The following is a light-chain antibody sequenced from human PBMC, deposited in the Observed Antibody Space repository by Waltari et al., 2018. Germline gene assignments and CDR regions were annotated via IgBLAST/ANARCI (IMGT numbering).Light chain of an antibody. CDR1: ETVLYSPKNQNF. Sequence: DIVLTQSPDSLAVSLGERATIDCRSSETVLYSPKNQNFLAWYQQRPGQPPKFLISWASTRQSGVPDRFVGSGSGTHFTLTITSLQAEDVAVYYCQQYYAIPLTFGGGTKVAIK. CDR3: QQYYAIPLT. V-gene: IGKV4-1*01. J-gene: IGKJ4*01. CDR2: WAS.